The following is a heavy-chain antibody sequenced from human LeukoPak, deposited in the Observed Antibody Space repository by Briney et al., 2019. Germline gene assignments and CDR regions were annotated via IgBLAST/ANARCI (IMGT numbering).Heavy chain of an antibody. Sequence: GGSLRLSCAASGFTFSSYWMSWVRQAPGKGLEWVANIKQDGSEKYYVDSVKGRFTISRDNAKNSLYLQMNSLRAEDTAVYYCASGTSYYDTEGGFDAFDIWGQGTMVTVSS. D-gene: IGHD3-22*01. CDR2: IKQDGSEK. CDR3: ASGTSYYDTEGGFDAFDI. V-gene: IGHV3-7*03. J-gene: IGHJ3*02. CDR1: GFTFSSYW.